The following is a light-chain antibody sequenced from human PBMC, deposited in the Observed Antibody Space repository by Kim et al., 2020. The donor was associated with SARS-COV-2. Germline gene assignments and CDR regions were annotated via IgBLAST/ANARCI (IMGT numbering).Light chain of an antibody. CDR3: QVRHDWPFT. J-gene: IGKJ3*01. V-gene: IGKV3-11*01. Sequence: EIVLTQSPATLSLSPGERATLSCRASQTVSSYLAWYQQKPGQPPRLLIYDASDRATGIPARFSGSGSGTDFTLTISSLEPEDVAVYYCQVRHDWPFTFGPGTKVDIK. CDR1: QTVSSY. CDR2: DAS.